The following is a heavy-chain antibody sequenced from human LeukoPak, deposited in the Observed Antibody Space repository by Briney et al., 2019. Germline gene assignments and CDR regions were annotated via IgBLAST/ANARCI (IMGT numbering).Heavy chain of an antibody. D-gene: IGHD6-19*01. CDR3: ARGGSGTGWYSGDY. Sequence: PSETLSLTCSVSGDSISSYYWSWIRQPPGRGLEWIGYIYYSGSTNYNPSLKSRVAMSVDTSKNQFSLKLSSVTAADTAVYYCARGGSGTGWYSGDYWGQGILVTVSS. J-gene: IGHJ4*02. CDR2: IYYSGST. CDR1: GDSISSYY. V-gene: IGHV4-59*01.